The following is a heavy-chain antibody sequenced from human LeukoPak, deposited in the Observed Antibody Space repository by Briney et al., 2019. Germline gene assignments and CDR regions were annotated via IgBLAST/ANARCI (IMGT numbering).Heavy chain of an antibody. D-gene: IGHD2-2*01. Sequence: PSETLSLTCTVSGGSISSGGYYWSWLRQHPGKGLEWIGYIYYSGSTYYNPSLKSRVTISVDTSKNQFSLKLSSVTAADTAVYYCARTNGYCSSTSCEIDYWGQGTLVTVSS. J-gene: IGHJ4*02. V-gene: IGHV4-31*03. CDR2: IYYSGST. CDR3: ARTNGYCSSTSCEIDY. CDR1: GGSISSGGYY.